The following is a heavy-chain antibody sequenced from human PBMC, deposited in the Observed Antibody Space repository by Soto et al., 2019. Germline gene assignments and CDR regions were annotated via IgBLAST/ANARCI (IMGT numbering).Heavy chain of an antibody. CDR2: ISAGGGST. CDR3: ANGDGKWLAFDY. D-gene: IGHD6-19*01. V-gene: IGHV3-23*01. J-gene: IGHJ4*02. Sequence: PGESLKISCAASGFTFSSVAMTWVRQAPGKGLEWVSTISAGGGSTYYADSVKGRFTISRDNSKNTLYLQMNSLRDEDTAVYYCANGDGKWLAFDYWGQGTLVTVSS. CDR1: GFTFSSVA.